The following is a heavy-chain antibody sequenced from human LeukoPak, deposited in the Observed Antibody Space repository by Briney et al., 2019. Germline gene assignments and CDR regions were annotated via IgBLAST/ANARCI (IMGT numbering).Heavy chain of an antibody. CDR3: AKATGMGAFDI. CDR1: GFTLDDFA. V-gene: IGHV3-9*01. D-gene: IGHD3-10*01. J-gene: IGHJ3*02. CDR2: ISSKSGST. Sequence: GRSLRLSCAASGFTLDDFAMQWVGHAPGKGLEWVSGISSKSGSTGYADSVKGRFTISRDNAKNSLYLQMNSLRPEDTALYYCAKATGMGAFDIWGQGTMVTVSS.